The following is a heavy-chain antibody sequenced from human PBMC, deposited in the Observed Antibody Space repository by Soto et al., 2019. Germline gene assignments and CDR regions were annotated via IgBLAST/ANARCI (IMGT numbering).Heavy chain of an antibody. CDR3: ASAVASRSSGYINWFDP. J-gene: IGHJ5*02. Sequence: AASVKVSCKASGGTFSSYAISWVRQAPGQGLEWMGGIIPIFGTANYAQKFQGRVTITADKSTSTAYMELSSLRSEDTAVYYCASAVASRSSGYINWFDPWGQGTLVTVSS. D-gene: IGHD3-22*01. CDR2: IIPIFGTA. CDR1: GGTFSSYA. V-gene: IGHV1-69*06.